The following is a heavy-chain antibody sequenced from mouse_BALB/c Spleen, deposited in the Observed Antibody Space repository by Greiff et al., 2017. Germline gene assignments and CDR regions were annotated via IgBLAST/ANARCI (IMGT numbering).Heavy chain of an antibody. CDR2: ISSGGST. J-gene: IGHJ1*01. Sequence: EVKVVESGGGLVKPGGSLKLSCAASGFTFSSYAMSWVRQTPEKRLEWVAPISSGGSTYYPASVKGRFTISRDNARNRLYLQMSSLRSEDTAMYYCARKGYGSYWYFEGWGAGTTVTVSS. V-gene: IGHV5-6-5*01. CDR3: ARKGYGSYWYFEG. D-gene: IGHD1-1*01. CDR1: GFTFSSYA.